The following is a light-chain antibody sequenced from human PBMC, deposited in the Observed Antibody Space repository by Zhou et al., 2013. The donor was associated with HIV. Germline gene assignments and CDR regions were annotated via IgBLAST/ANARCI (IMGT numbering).Light chain of an antibody. Sequence: DIQMTQSPSSLSVSVGDRVSIACRASQGIRNYLAWYQQKPGKAPDLLIYAASTLRSGVPSRFSGGGSGTDFTLTISSLQPDDFATYYCQQYNSYSTFGQGTKLEIK. V-gene: IGKV1-16*01. J-gene: IGKJ2*01. CDR1: QGIRNY. CDR2: AAS. CDR3: QQYNSYST.